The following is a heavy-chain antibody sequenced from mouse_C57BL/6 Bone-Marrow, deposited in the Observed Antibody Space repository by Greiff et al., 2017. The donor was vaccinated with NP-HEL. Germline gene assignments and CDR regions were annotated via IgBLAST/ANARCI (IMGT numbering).Heavy chain of an antibody. CDR3: ARSGGLRREFAY. CDR1: GYAFSSSW. CDR2: IYPGDGDT. Sequence: VMLVESGPELVKPGASVKISCKASGYAFSSSWMNWVKQRPGKGLEWIGRIYPGDGDTNYNGKFKGKATLTADKSSSTAYLQLSSLTSEDSAVYFCARSGGLRREFAYWGQGTLVTVSA. D-gene: IGHD2-4*01. V-gene: IGHV1-82*01. J-gene: IGHJ3*01.